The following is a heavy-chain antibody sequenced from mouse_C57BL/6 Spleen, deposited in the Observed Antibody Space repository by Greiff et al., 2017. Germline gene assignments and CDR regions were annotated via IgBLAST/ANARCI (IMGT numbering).Heavy chain of an antibody. J-gene: IGHJ1*03. CDR3: TREDNYYGYYVKYCDV. V-gene: IGHV1-5*01. CDR2: IYPGNSDT. Sequence: VQLQQSGTVLARPGASVKMSCKTSGYTFTSYWMHWVKQRPGQGLAWIGAIYPGNSDTSYNQKFKGKAKLTAVTSTSTAYMELSSLTNEDSAVYYCTREDNYYGYYVKYCDVWGTGTTVTVAS. D-gene: IGHD2-3*01. CDR1: GYTFTSYW.